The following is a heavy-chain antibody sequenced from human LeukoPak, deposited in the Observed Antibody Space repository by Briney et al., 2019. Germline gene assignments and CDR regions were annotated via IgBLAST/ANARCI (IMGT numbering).Heavy chain of an antibody. Sequence: GGSLRLSCTASGFTFSSYWMNWVRQAPGKGLEWVSAISGSGGSTYYADSVKGRFTISRDNSKNTLYLQMNSLQTEDTAVYYCSRGWGTWSYYAFDLWGRGTMVTVSS. CDR1: GFTFSSYW. V-gene: IGHV3-23*01. CDR3: SRGWGTWSYYAFDL. D-gene: IGHD1-26*01. J-gene: IGHJ3*01. CDR2: ISGSGGST.